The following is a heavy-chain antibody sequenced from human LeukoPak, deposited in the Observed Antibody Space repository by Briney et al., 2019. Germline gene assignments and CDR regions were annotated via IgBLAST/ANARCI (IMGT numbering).Heavy chain of an antibody. CDR3: ARDLGPSAFDY. V-gene: IGHV1-2*02. CDR1: GYTFTGYY. J-gene: IGHJ4*02. CDR2: VNPTNGGT. Sequence: ASVKVSCKASGYTFTGYYMHWVRQVPGQGLEWMGWVNPTNGGTFYAQKFQGRVTMTRDTSISTAYMELSSLLSDDTAVYYCARDLGPSAFDYWGQGTLVTVSS.